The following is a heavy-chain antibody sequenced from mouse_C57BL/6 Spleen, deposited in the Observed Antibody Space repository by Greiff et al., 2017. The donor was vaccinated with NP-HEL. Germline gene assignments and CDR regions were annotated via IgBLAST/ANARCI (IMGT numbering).Heavy chain of an antibody. D-gene: IGHD2-1*01. J-gene: IGHJ1*03. CDR1: EYEFPSHD. Sequence: DVKLVESGGGLVQPGESLKLSCESNEYEFPSHDMSWVRKTPEKRLALVAAINSDGGSTYYPDTMERRFIISRDNTKKTLYLQMSSLRSEDTALYYCARQDGNWGYFDVWGTGTTVTVSS. CDR3: ARQDGNWGYFDV. V-gene: IGHV5-2*01. CDR2: INSDGGST.